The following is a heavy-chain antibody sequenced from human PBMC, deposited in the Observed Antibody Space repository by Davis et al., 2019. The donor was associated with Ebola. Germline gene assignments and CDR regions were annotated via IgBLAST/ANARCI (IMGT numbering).Heavy chain of an antibody. Sequence: GESLKISCAASGFTFSSHGLHWVRQAPGKGLEWVSAISGSGCSTYYADSVKGRFPISRDNSKNTLYLQMNSLRAEDTAVYYCAKSFSSSPRLRYYYGMDVWGQGTTVTVSS. D-gene: IGHD6-6*01. CDR1: GFTFSSHG. CDR3: AKSFSSSPRLRYYYGMDV. J-gene: IGHJ6*02. CDR2: ISGSGCST. V-gene: IGHV3-23*01.